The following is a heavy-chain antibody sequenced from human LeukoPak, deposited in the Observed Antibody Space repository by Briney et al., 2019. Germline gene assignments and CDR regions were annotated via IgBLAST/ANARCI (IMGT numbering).Heavy chain of an antibody. Sequence: PETLSLTCAVYGGSFSGYYWSWIRQPPGKGLEWIGEINHSGSTNYNPSLKSRVTISVDTSKNQFSLKLSSVTAADTAVYYCARSSGYYYVPYYFDYWGQGTLVTVSS. J-gene: IGHJ4*02. CDR1: GGSFSGYY. CDR3: ARSSGYYYVPYYFDY. V-gene: IGHV4-34*01. CDR2: INHSGST. D-gene: IGHD3-22*01.